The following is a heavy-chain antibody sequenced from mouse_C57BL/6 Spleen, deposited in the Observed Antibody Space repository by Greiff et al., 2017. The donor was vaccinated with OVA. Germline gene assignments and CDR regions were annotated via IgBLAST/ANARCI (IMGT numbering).Heavy chain of an antibody. D-gene: IGHD2-2*01. CDR1: GYTFTDYY. J-gene: IGHJ3*01. CDR2: INPNNGGT. CDR3: ARGDYGLFAY. V-gene: IGHV1-26*01. Sequence: EVQLQQSGPELVKPGASVKISCKASGYTFTDYYMNWVKQSHGKSLEWIGDINPNNGGTSYNQKFKGKATLTVDKSSSTAYMQLRNLTSEDSAVYYCARGDYGLFAYWGQGTLVTVSA.